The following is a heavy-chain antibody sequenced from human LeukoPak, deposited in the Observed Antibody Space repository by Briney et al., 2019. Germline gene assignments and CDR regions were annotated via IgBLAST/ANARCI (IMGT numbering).Heavy chain of an antibody. J-gene: IGHJ1*01. Sequence: GGSLGLSCAASGFTFSDFYMSWIRQAPGKGLEWVSYISSSSSHTNCADSVKGRFTISRDNAKNSLYLQMSSLRAEDTAVYYCARGHYELWLWGQGTLVTVSS. V-gene: IGHV3-11*06. CDR3: ARGHYELWL. CDR1: GFTFSDFY. D-gene: IGHD3-3*01. CDR2: ISSSSSHT.